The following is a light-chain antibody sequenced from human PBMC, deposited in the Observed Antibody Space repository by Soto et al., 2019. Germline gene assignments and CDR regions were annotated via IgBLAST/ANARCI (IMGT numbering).Light chain of an antibody. J-gene: IGKJ1*01. CDR3: QQYNNWPRGT. CDR1: QSVSSNY. V-gene: IGKV3-15*01. CDR2: GAS. Sequence: DIVLTQSPGTRSLSPVERATLSCSAIQSVSSNYLAWYQQQPGQAPRLLIYGASTRATGIPARFSGSGSGTEFTLTISSLQSADFAVYYCQQYNNWPRGTFGQGTKVDIK.